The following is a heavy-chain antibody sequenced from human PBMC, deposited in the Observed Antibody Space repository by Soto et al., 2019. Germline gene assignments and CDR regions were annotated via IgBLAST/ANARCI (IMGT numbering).Heavy chain of an antibody. Sequence: PLETLSLTCDVSGDTISTGGYTWAWIRQPPGKALVWIGHTYHSGNPYYNPSLKSRVTISVDTSKNQFSLKLDSVTAADTAVYYCARLGGYYQAFDSWGQGTLVTVSS. J-gene: IGHJ4*02. V-gene: IGHV4-30-2*01. CDR3: ARLGGYYQAFDS. CDR1: GDTISTGGYT. CDR2: TYHSGNP. D-gene: IGHD3-22*01.